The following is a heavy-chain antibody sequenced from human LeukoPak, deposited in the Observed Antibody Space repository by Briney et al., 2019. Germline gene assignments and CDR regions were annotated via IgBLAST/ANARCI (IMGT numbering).Heavy chain of an antibody. CDR3: VAGSGWG. D-gene: IGHD6-19*01. CDR1: GFTLSNSW. Sequence: HSGGSLRLSCAASGFTLSNSWMSWVRQAPGKGLEWVAIINQDGSEKYYVDSVKGRFTISRDNAKNSLYVQMNSLRVEDTAVYYCVAGSGWGWGQGTLVTVSS. CDR2: INQDGSEK. J-gene: IGHJ4*02. V-gene: IGHV3-7*01.